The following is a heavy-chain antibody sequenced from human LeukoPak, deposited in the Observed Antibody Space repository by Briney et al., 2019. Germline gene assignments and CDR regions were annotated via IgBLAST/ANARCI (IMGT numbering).Heavy chain of an antibody. CDR2: INPSGGST. V-gene: IGHV1-46*01. CDR3: ARSTSKTEMATVDDAFDI. Sequence: ASVKVSCKASGYTFTSYYMHWVRQAPGQGLEWMGIINPSGGSTSYAQKFQGRVTMTRDTSTGTVYMELSSLRSEDTAVYYCARSTSKTEMATVDDAFDIWGQGTMVTVSS. D-gene: IGHD5-24*01. CDR1: GYTFTSYY. J-gene: IGHJ3*02.